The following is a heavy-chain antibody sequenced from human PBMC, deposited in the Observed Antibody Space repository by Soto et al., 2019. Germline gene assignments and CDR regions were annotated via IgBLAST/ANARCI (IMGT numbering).Heavy chain of an antibody. Sequence: EVQLVESGGGLVQPGGSLRLSCAASGFRFSSYSMKWVRQAPGKGPEWVSYIDHSSSSVRYVDSVEGRFTISRDNAKDSLSLQMNSLRVQDTAMYYCAVGIAVARGYFDLWGRGTLVTFSS. D-gene: IGHD6-19*01. V-gene: IGHV3-48*04. CDR2: IDHSSSSV. J-gene: IGHJ2*01. CDR1: GFRFSSYS. CDR3: AVGIAVARGYFDL.